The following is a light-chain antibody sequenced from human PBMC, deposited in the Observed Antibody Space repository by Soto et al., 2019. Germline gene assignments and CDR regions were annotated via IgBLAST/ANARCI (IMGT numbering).Light chain of an antibody. J-gene: IGKJ2*01. CDR2: DAS. CDR3: QQRSNWPPA. V-gene: IGKV3-11*01. Sequence: EFVLTQSPATLSLSPGERATLSCRASPSVFSHLAWYQQKPGQPPRLVIYDASNRAPGIPARFSGSGSGTDFTLTISSLETEDFALYYCQQRSNWPPAFGQGTKVDIK. CDR1: PSVFSH.